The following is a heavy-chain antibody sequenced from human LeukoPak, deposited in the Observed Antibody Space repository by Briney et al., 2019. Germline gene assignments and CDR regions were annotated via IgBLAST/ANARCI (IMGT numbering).Heavy chain of an antibody. J-gene: IGHJ6*03. CDR2: ISSSSSYM. Sequence: PGGSLRLSCAASGFTFSSYSMNWVRQAPGKGLEWVSSISSSSSYMYYADSVKGRFTISRDNAKNSLYLQMNSLRAEDTAVYYCARGPYHYYMDVWGKGTTVTVSS. CDR3: ARGPYHYYMDV. V-gene: IGHV3-21*01. CDR1: GFTFSSYS.